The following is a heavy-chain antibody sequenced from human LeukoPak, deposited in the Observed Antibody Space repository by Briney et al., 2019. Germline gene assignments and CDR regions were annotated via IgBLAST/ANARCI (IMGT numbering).Heavy chain of an antibody. J-gene: IGHJ4*02. CDR3: AREGSMVRGVSFDY. Sequence: SETLSLTCTVSGGSISSYYWSWIRQPPGKGLEWIGYIYYSGSTNYNPSLKSRVTMSVDTSKNQFSLKLSSVTAADTAVYYCAREGSMVRGVSFDYWGQGTLVTVSS. D-gene: IGHD3-10*01. V-gene: IGHV4-59*12. CDR2: IYYSGST. CDR1: GGSISSYY.